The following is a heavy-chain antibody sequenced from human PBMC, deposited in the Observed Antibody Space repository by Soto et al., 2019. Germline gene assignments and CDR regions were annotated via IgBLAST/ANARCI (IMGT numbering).Heavy chain of an antibody. Sequence: PSETLALTCTVSGGSISSGGYYWGWIRQRPGKGLEWIGYIYYSGSTYYNPSLKSRVTISVDTSKNQFSLKLSSVTAADTAVYDCAKIQEPRVTAFDFWGLGTLVTVSS. CDR1: GGSISSGGYY. D-gene: IGHD4-17*01. CDR3: AKIQEPRVTAFDF. CDR2: IYYSGST. V-gene: IGHV4-31*03. J-gene: IGHJ4*01.